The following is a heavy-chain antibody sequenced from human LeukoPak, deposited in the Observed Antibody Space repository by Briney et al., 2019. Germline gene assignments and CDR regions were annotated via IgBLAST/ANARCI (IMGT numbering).Heavy chain of an antibody. CDR1: GGSVSSGSYY. CDR2: IYYSGST. J-gene: IGHJ6*02. CDR3: ARVAPYYAFDV. V-gene: IGHV4-61*01. Sequence: SETLSLTCTVSGGSVSSGSYYWSWIRQPPGKGLEWIGYIYYSGSTNYNPSLKSRVTISVDTSKNQFSLQLNSVTPEDTAVYYCARVAPYYAFDVWGQGTTVTVSS.